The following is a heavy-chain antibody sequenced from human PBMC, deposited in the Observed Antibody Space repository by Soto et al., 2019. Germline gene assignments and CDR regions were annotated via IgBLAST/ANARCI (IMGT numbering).Heavy chain of an antibody. CDR3: ARSPLYYYGSGSSFDY. J-gene: IGHJ4*02. Sequence: GASVKVTCKDSGYTFTSYGMHWVRQAPGQRLEWMGWINAGNGNTKYSQKFQGRVTITRDTSASTAYMELSSLRSEDTAVYYCARSPLYYYGSGSSFDYWGQGTLVTVSS. CDR2: INAGNGNT. CDR1: GYTFTSYG. D-gene: IGHD3-10*01. V-gene: IGHV1-3*01.